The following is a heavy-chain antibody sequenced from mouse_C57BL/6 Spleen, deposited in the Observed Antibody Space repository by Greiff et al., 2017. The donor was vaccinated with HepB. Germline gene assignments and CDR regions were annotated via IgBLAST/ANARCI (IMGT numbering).Heavy chain of an antibody. D-gene: IGHD2-3*01. Sequence: VKVVESGAELAKPGASVKLSCKASGYTFTSYGISWVKQRTGQGLEWIGEIYPRSGNTYYNEKFKGKATLTADKSSSTAYMELRSLTSEDSAVYFCARWLLDAGDYFDYWGQGTTLTVSS. V-gene: IGHV1-81*01. CDR3: ARWLLDAGDYFDY. CDR1: GYTFTSYG. CDR2: IYPRSGNT. J-gene: IGHJ2*01.